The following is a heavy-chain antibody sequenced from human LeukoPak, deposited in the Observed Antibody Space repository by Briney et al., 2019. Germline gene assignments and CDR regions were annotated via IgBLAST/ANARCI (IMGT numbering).Heavy chain of an antibody. D-gene: IGHD3-10*01. V-gene: IGHV4-30-4*08. J-gene: IGHJ5*02. Sequence: PSQTLSLTCTVSGGSISSGDYYWSWIRQPPGKGLEWIGYIYYSGSTYYNPSLKSRVTISVDTSKNQFSLKLSSVTAADTAVYYCARVLGLGVRGPPATLTLDPWGQGTLVTVSS. CDR1: GGSISSGDYY. CDR2: IYYSGST. CDR3: ARVLGLGVRGPPATLTLDP.